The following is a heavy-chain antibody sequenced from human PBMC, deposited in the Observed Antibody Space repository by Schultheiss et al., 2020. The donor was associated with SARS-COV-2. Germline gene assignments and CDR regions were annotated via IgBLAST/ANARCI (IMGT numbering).Heavy chain of an antibody. V-gene: IGHV4-59*01. D-gene: IGHD6-13*01. J-gene: IGHJ4*02. CDR3: ARASTPETYSSSHYGY. CDR2: IYYSGST. Sequence: SETLSLTCTVSGGSISSYYWSWIRQPPGKGLEWIGYIYYSGSTNYNPSLKSRVTISVDTSKNQFSLKLSSVTAADTAVYYCARASTPETYSSSHYGYWGQGTLVTVSS. CDR1: GGSISSYY.